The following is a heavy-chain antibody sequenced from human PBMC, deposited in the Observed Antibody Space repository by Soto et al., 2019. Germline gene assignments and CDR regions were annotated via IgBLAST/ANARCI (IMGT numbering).Heavy chain of an antibody. Sequence: QVQLVQSGVEVREPGASVKVSCKAVRYIFTNYGVSWVQQAPGQGLEWMGWITTYNGNTEYAQKFQGRVTMTTDASTSTAYMELGSLRSDDTAIYYCARALTGYGMDVWGQGTTVTVSS. V-gene: IGHV1-18*01. J-gene: IGHJ6*02. CDR1: RYIFTNYG. CDR3: ARALTGYGMDV. CDR2: ITTYNGNT.